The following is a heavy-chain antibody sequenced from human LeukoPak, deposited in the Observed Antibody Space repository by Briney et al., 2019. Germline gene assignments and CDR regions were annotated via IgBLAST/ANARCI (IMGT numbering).Heavy chain of an antibody. V-gene: IGHV1-8*03. Sequence: ASVKVSCKASGYTFTSYDINWVRQATGQGLEWMGWMNPNSGNTGYAQKFQGRVTITRNTSISTAYMELSSLRSEDTAVYYCARVVSAYCSGGSCDDYWGQGTLVTVSS. J-gene: IGHJ4*02. CDR2: MNPNSGNT. CDR3: ARVVSAYCSGGSCDDY. CDR1: GYTFTSYD. D-gene: IGHD2-15*01.